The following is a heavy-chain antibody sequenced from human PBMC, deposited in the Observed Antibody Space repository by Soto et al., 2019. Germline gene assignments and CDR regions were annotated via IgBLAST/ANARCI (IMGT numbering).Heavy chain of an antibody. V-gene: IGHV1-69*14. CDR1: GGTFRSYA. CDR2: IIPILSTT. CDR3: ARYFDTVGGVIAGPRGGYFDY. D-gene: IGHD3-16*02. J-gene: IGHJ4*02. Sequence: QVQLVQSGAEVKKPGSSVKVSCKASGGTFRSYAVSWVRQAPGQGLEWMGGIIPILSTTNYAQNFQGRVTISADKSTSTAYMELSSLRSEDTAVYYCARYFDTVGGVIAGPRGGYFDYWGQGTLVTVSS.